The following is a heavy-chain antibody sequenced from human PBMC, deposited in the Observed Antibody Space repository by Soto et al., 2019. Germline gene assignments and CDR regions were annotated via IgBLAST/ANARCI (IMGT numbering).Heavy chain of an antibody. Sequence: SETLSLTCTVSGGSISSGGYYWSWIRQHPGKGLEWIGYIYYSGSTYYNPSLKSRVTISVDTSKNQFSLKLSSVTAADTAVYYCARGSYDFWSGSYYGMDVWGQGTTVTSP. CDR2: IYYSGST. D-gene: IGHD3-3*01. V-gene: IGHV4-30-4*08. J-gene: IGHJ6*02. CDR1: GGSISSGGYY. CDR3: ARGSYDFWSGSYYGMDV.